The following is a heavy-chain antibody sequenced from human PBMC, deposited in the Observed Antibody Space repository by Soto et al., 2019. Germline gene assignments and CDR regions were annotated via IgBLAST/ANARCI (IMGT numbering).Heavy chain of an antibody. Sequence: QVRLQEWGPGLVKPSQTLSLKCSVSGGSITTGGRYWSWIRQLTGKGLEWIGDIYCSGNTYYNASLKRRGTISVEAAKNQFSLNLRSVTAADTAVYYCAQALVFTGGDGFDIWGQGRLVTVSS. J-gene: IGHJ3*02. CDR1: GGSITTGGRY. D-gene: IGHD6-6*01. V-gene: IGHV4-31*02. CDR2: IYCSGNT. CDR3: AQALVFTGGDGFDI.